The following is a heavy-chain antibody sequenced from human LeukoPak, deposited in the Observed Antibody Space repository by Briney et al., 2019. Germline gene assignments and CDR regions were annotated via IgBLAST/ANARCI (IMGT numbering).Heavy chain of an antibody. J-gene: IGHJ6*03. CDR1: GGSISSYY. CDR2: IYYSGST. CDR3: ARRVGANSPLYYYYYMDV. D-gene: IGHD1-26*01. V-gene: IGHV4-59*01. Sequence: SETLSLTCTVSGGSISSYYWGWIRQPPGKGLEWIGYIYYSGSTNYNPSLKSRVTISVDTSKNQFSLKLSSVTAADTAVYYCARRVGANSPLYYYYYMDVWGKGTTVTVSS.